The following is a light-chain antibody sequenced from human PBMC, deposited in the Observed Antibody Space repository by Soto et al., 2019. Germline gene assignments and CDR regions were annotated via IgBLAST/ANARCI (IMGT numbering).Light chain of an antibody. Sequence: EIVLTQSPGTLSLSPGERATLSCRASQSVSSFYLAWYQQKHGKAPRLLIYDVSSRATGIPDRFSGSGSGTDFTLTISRLEPEDFAVYYCEQYGRSPTFGQGTKVEIQ. J-gene: IGKJ1*01. V-gene: IGKV3-20*01. CDR2: DVS. CDR3: EQYGRSPT. CDR1: QSVSSFY.